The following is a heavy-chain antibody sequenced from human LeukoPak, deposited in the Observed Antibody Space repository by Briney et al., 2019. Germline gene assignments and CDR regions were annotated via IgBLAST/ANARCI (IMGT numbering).Heavy chain of an antibody. Sequence: GGSLRLSCAASGFTFSSYAMNWVRQAPGKGLEWVSTIGAGGGNTYYADSVKGRFTISRDNAKNTLYLQMNSLRAEDTAVYYCAQRGAFTSDPLDYWAQGTLVTVSS. CDR3: AQRGAFTSDPLDY. CDR2: IGAGGGNT. V-gene: IGHV3-23*01. J-gene: IGHJ4*02. D-gene: IGHD3-16*01. CDR1: GFTFSSYA.